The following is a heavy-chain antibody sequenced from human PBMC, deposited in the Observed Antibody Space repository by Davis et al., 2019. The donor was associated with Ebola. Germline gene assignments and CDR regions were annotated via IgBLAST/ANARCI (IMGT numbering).Heavy chain of an antibody. J-gene: IGHJ4*02. CDR2: ISAYNGNT. CDR1: GYTFTSYD. V-gene: IGHV1-18*01. Sequence: ASVKVSCKASGYTFTSYDINWVRQATGQGLEWMGWISAYNGNTNYAQKLQGRVTMTTDTSTSTAYMELRSLRSDDTAVYYCARDTQVTPFDYWGQGTLVTVSS. CDR3: ARDTQVTPFDY. D-gene: IGHD2-21*02.